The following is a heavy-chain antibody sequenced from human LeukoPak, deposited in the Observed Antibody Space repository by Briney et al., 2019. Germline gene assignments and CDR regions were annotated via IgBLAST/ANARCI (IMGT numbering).Heavy chain of an antibody. D-gene: IGHD6-13*01. CDR3: ARGREYSSSWYALGY. Sequence: SETLSLTCTVSGGSMSSYYWSWIRQPPGKGLEYIGYIYYSGSTNYNPSLKSRVTISVDTSKNQFSLKLSSVTAADTAVYYCARGREYSSSWYALGYWGQGTLVTVSS. CDR2: IYYSGST. J-gene: IGHJ4*02. V-gene: IGHV4-59*01. CDR1: GGSMSSYY.